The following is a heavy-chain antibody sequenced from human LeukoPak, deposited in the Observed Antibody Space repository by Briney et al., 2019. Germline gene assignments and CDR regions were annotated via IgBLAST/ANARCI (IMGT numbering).Heavy chain of an antibody. CDR3: ARVQRYNWNDGDAFDI. CDR2: ITRSSDDR. Sequence: GGSLRLSCEGFGFTFNVYHMNWVRQAPGKGLEWVSSITRSSDDRNYADSVRGRFTISRDNAKNSLYLQMNSLRAEDTAVYYCARVQRYNWNDGDAFDIWGQGTMVTVSS. J-gene: IGHJ3*02. CDR1: GFTFNVYH. V-gene: IGHV3-21*01. D-gene: IGHD1-1*01.